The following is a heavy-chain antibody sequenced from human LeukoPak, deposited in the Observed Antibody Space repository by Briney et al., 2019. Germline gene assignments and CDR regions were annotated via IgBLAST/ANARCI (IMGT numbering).Heavy chain of an antibody. CDR2: ISSSGSTI. V-gene: IGHV3-11*04. D-gene: IGHD2-15*01. J-gene: IGHJ4*02. CDR1: GFTFSDYY. CDR3: TRVARYCSGGICYSGY. Sequence: PGWSLRLSCAASGFTFSDYYMSWIRQAPGKGLEWVSYISSSGSTIYYADSVKGRFTVSRDNAKNSLYLQMNSLRAEDTAVYYCTRVARYCSGGICYSGYWGQGTLVTVSS.